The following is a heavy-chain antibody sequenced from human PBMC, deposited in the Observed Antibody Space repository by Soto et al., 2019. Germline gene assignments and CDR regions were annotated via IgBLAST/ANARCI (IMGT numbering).Heavy chain of an antibody. D-gene: IGHD6-19*01. CDR3: ARAGGLGAVAVDY. CDR2: IYHSGST. CDR1: GGSISSGGYS. V-gene: IGHV4-30-2*01. J-gene: IGHJ4*02. Sequence: QLQLQESGSGLVKPSQTLSLTCAVSGGSISSGGYSWSWIRQPPGKGLGWIGYIYHSGSTYYHPSLKSRVSISVDRSKNQFSLKRSSVTAADTAVYYCARAGGLGAVAVDYWGQGTLVTVSS.